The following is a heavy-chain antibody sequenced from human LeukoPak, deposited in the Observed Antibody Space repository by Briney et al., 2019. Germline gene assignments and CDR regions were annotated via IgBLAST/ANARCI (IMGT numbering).Heavy chain of an antibody. CDR3: ARRRAPLWFGGICFDY. D-gene: IGHD3-10*01. CDR2: INHSGST. V-gene: IGHV4-34*01. J-gene: IGHJ4*02. CDR1: GGSITSYY. Sequence: SETLSLTCTVSGGSITSYYWSWIRQPPGKGLEWIGEINHSGSTNYNPSLKSRVTISVDTSKNQFSLKLSSVTAADTAVYYCARRRAPLWFGGICFDYWGQGTLVTVSS.